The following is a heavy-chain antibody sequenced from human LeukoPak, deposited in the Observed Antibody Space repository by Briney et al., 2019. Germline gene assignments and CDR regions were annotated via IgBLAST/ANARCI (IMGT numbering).Heavy chain of an antibody. J-gene: IGHJ3*02. Sequence: SETLSLTCTVSGGSISSSSYYWGWIRQPPGKGLEWIGSIYYSGSTYYNPSLKSRVTISVDTSKNQFSLKLSSVTAADTAVYYCARHGSDQGYYYDSSGYYSSSFDIWGQGTMVTVSS. V-gene: IGHV4-39*01. CDR1: GGSISSSSYY. CDR3: ARHGSDQGYYYDSSGYYSSSFDI. CDR2: IYYSGST. D-gene: IGHD3-22*01.